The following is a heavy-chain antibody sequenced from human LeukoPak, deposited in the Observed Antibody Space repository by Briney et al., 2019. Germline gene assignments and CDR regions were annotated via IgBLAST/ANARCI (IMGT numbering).Heavy chain of an antibody. V-gene: IGHV4-59*01. J-gene: IGHJ4*02. CDR1: GASISSYY. Sequence: PSETLSLTCTVSGASISSYYWSWIRQPPGKGLEWIGYIDYSGSTNYNPSLKSRVIISVDTSKTQFSLKLSSVTAADTAVYYCARHYYSYPFDYWVQGTLVTVSS. D-gene: IGHD3-10*01. CDR3: ARHYYSYPFDY. CDR2: IDYSGST.